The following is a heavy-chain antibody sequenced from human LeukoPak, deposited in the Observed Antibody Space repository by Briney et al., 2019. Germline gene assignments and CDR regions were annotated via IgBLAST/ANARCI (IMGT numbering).Heavy chain of an antibody. V-gene: IGHV4-61*02. J-gene: IGHJ6*03. CDR3: ARVSPGYLYYMDV. CDR2: IYASGTA. D-gene: IGHD3-9*01. CDR1: GGSISSGSYY. Sequence: PSETLSLTCTVSGGSISSGSYYWSWIRQPAGKGLEWIGRIYASGTANYNPSLQSRVTMSADTSKNQFSLKLSSVTAADTAVYYCARVSPGYLYYMDVWGKGTTVTVSS.